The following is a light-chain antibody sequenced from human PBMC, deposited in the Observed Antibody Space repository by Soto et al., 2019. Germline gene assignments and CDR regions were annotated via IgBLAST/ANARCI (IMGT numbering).Light chain of an antibody. CDR1: NINIGGYNY. Sequence: QSALTQPASVSGSPGQSITISCTGTNINIGGYNYVSWYQQHPGKAPKLMLYEVSNRPSGISNRFSGSKSGNTASLTISGLQAEDEGDYYCSSYITSSNYWVFGGGTKLTVL. CDR3: SSYITSSNYWV. J-gene: IGLJ3*02. CDR2: EVS. V-gene: IGLV2-14*01.